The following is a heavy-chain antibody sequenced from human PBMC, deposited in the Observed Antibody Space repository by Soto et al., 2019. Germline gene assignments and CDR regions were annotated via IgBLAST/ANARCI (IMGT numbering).Heavy chain of an antibody. V-gene: IGHV4-61*01. D-gene: IGHD3-10*01. J-gene: IGHJ4*02. CDR1: GGSVSSGSYY. Sequence: KPSETLSLTCTVSGGSVSSGSYYWSWIRQPAGKGLEWIGYIYYSGSTNYNPSLKSRVTISVDTSKNQFSLKLSSVTAADTAVYYCAREQGDKYGSGSYYFDYWGQGTLVTVSS. CDR2: IYYSGST. CDR3: AREQGDKYGSGSYYFDY.